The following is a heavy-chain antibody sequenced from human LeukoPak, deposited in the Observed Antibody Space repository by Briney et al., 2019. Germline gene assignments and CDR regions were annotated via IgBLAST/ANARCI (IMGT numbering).Heavy chain of an antibody. Sequence: ASVKVSCKASGYTFTGYYMHWVRQAPGQGREWMGWVYPNSGGTNYPQKFQGRVTMTRDTSTTTAYMEVSRLTSDDTAVYYCARASRPTVTIDPYYFDYWGQGTLVTVSS. V-gene: IGHV1-2*02. CDR2: VYPNSGGT. CDR3: ARASRPTVTIDPYYFDY. J-gene: IGHJ4*02. CDR1: GYTFTGYY. D-gene: IGHD4-17*01.